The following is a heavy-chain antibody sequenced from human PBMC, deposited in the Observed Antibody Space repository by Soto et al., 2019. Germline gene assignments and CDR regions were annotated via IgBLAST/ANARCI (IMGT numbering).Heavy chain of an antibody. Sequence: QVQLVESGGGVVQPGRSLRLSCAASGFTFSSYAMHWVRQAPGKGLEWVAVISYDGSNKYYADSVKGRFTISRDNSKNTLYLQMNSLRAEDTAVYYCARAPVAGTGIGCFDYWGQGTLVTVSS. V-gene: IGHV3-30-3*01. J-gene: IGHJ4*02. D-gene: IGHD6-19*01. CDR1: GFTFSSYA. CDR2: ISYDGSNK. CDR3: ARAPVAGTGIGCFDY.